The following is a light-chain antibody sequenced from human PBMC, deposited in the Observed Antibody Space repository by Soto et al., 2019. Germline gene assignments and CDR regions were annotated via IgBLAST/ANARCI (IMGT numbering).Light chain of an antibody. CDR1: QTVLTN. Sequence: EIVLTQSPPTLSVSPAERPTLSSRASQTVLTNLAWYHQKPGQAPRLLIYGASTRATGIPARFSGGGSGSEFTLTISSLQSEDFAVYYCQQYNNWPITFGQVTRLEI. CDR3: QQYNNWPIT. CDR2: GAS. V-gene: IGKV3-15*01. J-gene: IGKJ5*01.